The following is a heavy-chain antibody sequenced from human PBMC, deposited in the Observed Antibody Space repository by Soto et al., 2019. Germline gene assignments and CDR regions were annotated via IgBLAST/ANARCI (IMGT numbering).Heavy chain of an antibody. V-gene: IGHV3-30*18. CDR1: GFTFSSYG. CDR3: AKAPGTAPLSLYYMDV. D-gene: IGHD3-10*01. CDR2: ISYEGSNK. Sequence: QVQLVESGGGVVQPGRSLRLSCAASGFTFSSYGMHWVRQAPGKGLEWGAVISYEGSNKYYADSVKGRFTISRDNSKNTLYLQMNSLRAEDTAVYYCAKAPGTAPLSLYYMDVWGKGTTVTVSS. J-gene: IGHJ6*03.